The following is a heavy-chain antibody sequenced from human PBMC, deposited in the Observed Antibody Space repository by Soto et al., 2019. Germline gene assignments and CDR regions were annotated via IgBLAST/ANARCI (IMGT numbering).Heavy chain of an antibody. CDR2: INPNSGGT. Sequence: ASVKVSCKASGYTFTGYYMHWVRQAPGQGLEWMGWINPNSGGTNYAQKFQGWVTMTRDTSISTAYMELSRLRSDDTAVYYCARDRVTMVRGVIAGFDPWGQGTLVTVS. CDR3: ARDRVTMVRGVIAGFDP. J-gene: IGHJ5*02. V-gene: IGHV1-2*04. D-gene: IGHD3-10*01. CDR1: GYTFTGYY.